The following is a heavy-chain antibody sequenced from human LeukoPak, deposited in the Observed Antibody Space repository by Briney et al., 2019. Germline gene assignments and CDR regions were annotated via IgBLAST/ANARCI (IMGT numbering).Heavy chain of an antibody. D-gene: IGHD2-2*01. Sequence: GGSLRLSCAASGFTFNSYAMNGVRQAPGKGRECVSVISGSGAYTDYADSVKGRFTISRDNSRDTLYLQMNCLRAEDTAVYYCAKDHCSSSSCYADAFDIWGQGTMVTVSS. V-gene: IGHV3-23*01. CDR1: GFTFNSYA. J-gene: IGHJ3*02. CDR3: AKDHCSSSSCYADAFDI. CDR2: ISGSGAYT.